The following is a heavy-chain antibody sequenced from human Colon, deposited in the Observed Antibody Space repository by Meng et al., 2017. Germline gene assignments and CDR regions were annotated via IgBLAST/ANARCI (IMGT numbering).Heavy chain of an antibody. V-gene: IGHV3-74*01. CDR2: ISSDGSST. CDR3: TRGYLDIGDY. J-gene: IGHJ4*01. CDR1: GFTFSSYW. Sequence: EGELVESGGGLVQPGGSLSRSCAASGFTFSSYWMHWVRQTPGEGLVWVSRISSDGSSTSYADSVRGRFTISRDNAKNTLYLQMNSLRAEDTAVYYCTRGYLDIGDYWGHGSLVTVSS. D-gene: IGHD2-15*01.